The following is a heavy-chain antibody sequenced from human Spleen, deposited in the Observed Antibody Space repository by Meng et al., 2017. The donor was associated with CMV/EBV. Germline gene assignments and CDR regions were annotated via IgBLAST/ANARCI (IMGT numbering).Heavy chain of an antibody. CDR2: IISSGNTI. CDR1: GFTFSSYE. J-gene: IGHJ6*02. CDR3: ARDSGGSSWYPDYYYYGMDV. V-gene: IGHV3-48*03. Sequence: GGSLRLSCAASGFTFSSYEMNWVRQAPGKGLEWVSYIISSGNTIYYADSVKGRFTISRDNAKNSLYLQMNSLRVEDTAVYYCARDSGGSSWYPDYYYYGMDVWGQGTTVTVSS. D-gene: IGHD6-13*01.